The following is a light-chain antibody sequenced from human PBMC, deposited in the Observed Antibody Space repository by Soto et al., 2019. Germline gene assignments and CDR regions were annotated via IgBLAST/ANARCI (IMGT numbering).Light chain of an antibody. V-gene: IGLV1-44*01. J-gene: IGLJ7*01. Sequence: QPVLTQPPSASGTPGQRVTISCSGSSSKIGSNTVNWYQQLPGTAPKLLIYSNNQRPSGVPDRFSGSKSGTSASLAISGLQSEDEADYYYATWDDSLNGPVFGGGTQLTVL. CDR2: SNN. CDR1: SSKIGSNT. CDR3: ATWDDSLNGPV.